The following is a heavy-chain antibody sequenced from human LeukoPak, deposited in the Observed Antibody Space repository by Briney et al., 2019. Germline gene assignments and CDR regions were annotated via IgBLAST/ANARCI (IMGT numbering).Heavy chain of an antibody. CDR1: GFTFGSYS. Sequence: PGGSLRLSCAASGFTFGSYSMSWIRQAPGKGLEWVSYISSSGTTIYYADSVKGRFTISRDNAKNSLYLQMNSLRAEDTAVYYCARRTVTRDWYFDLWGRGTLVTVSS. J-gene: IGHJ2*01. D-gene: IGHD4-17*01. CDR3: ARRTVTRDWYFDL. CDR2: ISSSGTTI. V-gene: IGHV3-11*01.